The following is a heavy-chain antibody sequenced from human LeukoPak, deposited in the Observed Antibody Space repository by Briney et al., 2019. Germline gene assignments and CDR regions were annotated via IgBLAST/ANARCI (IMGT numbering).Heavy chain of an antibody. CDR2: INPNSGGT. CDR1: GYTFTGYY. V-gene: IGHV1-2*02. J-gene: IGHJ6*03. CDR3: ARGGRAIAVAGTSSHYYMDV. Sequence: ASVKVSCKASGYTFTGYYMHWVRQAPGQGLEWMGWINPNSGGTNYAQKFQGRVTMTRDTSISTAYMELSRLRSDDTAVYYCARGGRAIAVAGTSSHYYMDVWGKGTTVTVSS. D-gene: IGHD6-19*01.